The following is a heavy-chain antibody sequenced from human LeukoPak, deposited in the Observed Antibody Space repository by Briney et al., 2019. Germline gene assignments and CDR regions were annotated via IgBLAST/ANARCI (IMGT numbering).Heavy chain of an antibody. CDR2: VSYTGST. D-gene: IGHD2/OR15-2a*01. Sequence: SETLSLTCTVSGYSISSGYYWGWIRQPPGKGLEWIGSVSYTGSTYYKPSLKSRVTVSVDTSKNQFSLKLSSVTAADTAVYYCARQPYPSGFHTTTYYNFDSWGQGTLVTVSS. V-gene: IGHV4-38-2*02. CDR1: GYSISSGYY. CDR3: ARQPYPSGFHTTTYYNFDS. J-gene: IGHJ4*02.